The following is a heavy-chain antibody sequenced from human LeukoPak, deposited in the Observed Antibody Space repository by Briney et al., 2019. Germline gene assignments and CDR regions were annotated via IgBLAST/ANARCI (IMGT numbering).Heavy chain of an antibody. CDR3: AKEGYCSSTSCKDAFDI. CDR1: GFTFSSYA. Sequence: GGSLRLSCAASGFTFSSYAMHWVRQAPGKGLEWVAVISHDGSNKYYADSVKGRFTISRDNSKNTLCLQMNSLRAEDTAVYYCAKEGYCSSTSCKDAFDIWGQGTMVTVSS. J-gene: IGHJ3*02. CDR2: ISHDGSNK. V-gene: IGHV3-30-3*01. D-gene: IGHD2-2*01.